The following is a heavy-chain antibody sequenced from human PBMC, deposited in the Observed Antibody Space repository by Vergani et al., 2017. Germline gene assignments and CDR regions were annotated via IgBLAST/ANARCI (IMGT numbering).Heavy chain of an antibody. Sequence: QVQLQESGPGLVKPSQTLSLTCTVSGGYTSSGGYYWSWIRQHPGKGLEWIGYIYYRGSTYYNPSLKSRVTISVDTSKNQFSLKLSSLTAADTAVYYCARGGLARRFDYWGQGTLVTVSS. J-gene: IGHJ4*02. CDR2: IYYRGST. CDR3: ARGGLARRFDY. CDR1: GGYTSSGGYY. V-gene: IGHV4-31*03. D-gene: IGHD3-16*01.